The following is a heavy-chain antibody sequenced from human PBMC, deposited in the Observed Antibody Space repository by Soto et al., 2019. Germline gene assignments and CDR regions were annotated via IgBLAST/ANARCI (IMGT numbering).Heavy chain of an antibody. CDR1: GFTFSSYE. CDR2: ISSSGSTI. CDR3: ARNTRYYYDSSGYYRAWYFDL. Sequence: GGSLRLSCAASGFTFSSYEMNWVRQAPGKGLEWVSYISSSGSTIYYADSVKGRFTISRDNAKNSLYLQMNSLRAEDTAVYYCARNTRYYYDSSGYYRAWYFDLWGRGTLVTVSS. J-gene: IGHJ2*01. V-gene: IGHV3-48*03. D-gene: IGHD3-22*01.